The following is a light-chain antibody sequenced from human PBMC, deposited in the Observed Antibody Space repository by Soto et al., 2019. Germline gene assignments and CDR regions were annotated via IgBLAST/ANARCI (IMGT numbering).Light chain of an antibody. CDR3: QHYNSYSEA. CDR2: KAS. Sequence: DIHMTQSPSTLSASVGDRVTITCRASQSVGSSLAWYQQRPGKAPKVLIYKASSLESGVPSTFSGSGSGAEFTLTISSLQPDDFATYYCQHYNSYSEAFGQGTKVDIK. J-gene: IGKJ1*01. CDR1: QSVGSS. V-gene: IGKV1-5*03.